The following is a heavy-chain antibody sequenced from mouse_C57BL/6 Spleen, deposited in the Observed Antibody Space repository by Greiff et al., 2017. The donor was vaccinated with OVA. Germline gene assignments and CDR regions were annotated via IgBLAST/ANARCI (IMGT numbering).Heavy chain of an antibody. CDR3: ARGGTEYFDY. V-gene: IGHV1-82*01. Sequence: QVQLQQSGPELVKPGASVKISCKASGYAFSSSWMNWVKQRPGKGLEWIGRIYPGDGDTNYNGKFKGKATLTADKSSSTAYMQLSSLTSEDSAVYFCARGGTEYFDYWGQGTTLTVSS. D-gene: IGHD3-3*01. CDR1: GYAFSSSW. J-gene: IGHJ2*01. CDR2: IYPGDGDT.